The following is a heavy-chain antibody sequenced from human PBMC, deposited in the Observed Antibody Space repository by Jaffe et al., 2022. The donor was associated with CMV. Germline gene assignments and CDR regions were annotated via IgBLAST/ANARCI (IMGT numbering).Heavy chain of an antibody. J-gene: IGHJ4*02. CDR2: ISGSRSSI. V-gene: IGHV3-23*01. D-gene: IGHD2-15*01. CDR3: AKWGYCRGGSCYDDY. CDR1: GFTFSSYV. Sequence: QLLESGGGLVQPGGSLRLSCAASGFTFSSYVMSWVRQAPGKGLEWVSGISGISGSRSSIYYADSVRGRFTISRDNSKDTLYLQMNSLRAEDTAVYYCAKWGYCRGGSCYDDYWGQGTLVTVSS.